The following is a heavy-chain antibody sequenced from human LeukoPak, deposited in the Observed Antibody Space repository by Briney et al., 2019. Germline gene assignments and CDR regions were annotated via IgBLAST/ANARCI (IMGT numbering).Heavy chain of an antibody. CDR3: AGITMVRGVIKREIDY. Sequence: GGSLRLSCVASGFTFSSYSMNWVRQAPGKGLEWVSSISSSSNYIYYADSVKGRFTISRDNAKNSLYLQMNSLRDEDTAVYYCAGITMVRGVIKREIDYWGQGTLVSVSS. V-gene: IGHV3-21*01. J-gene: IGHJ4*02. CDR2: ISSSSNYI. D-gene: IGHD3-10*01. CDR1: GFTFSSYS.